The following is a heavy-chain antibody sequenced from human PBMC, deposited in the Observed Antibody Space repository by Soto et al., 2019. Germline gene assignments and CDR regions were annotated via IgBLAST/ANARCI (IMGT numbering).Heavy chain of an antibody. Sequence: GGSLRLSCAASGFTFSSYAMSWVRQAPGKGLEWVSAISGSGGSTYYADSVKGRFTISRDNSKNTLYLQMNSLRAEDTAVYYCAKARQRFLEWLLYSFDYWGQGTLVTVSS. CDR1: GFTFSSYA. V-gene: IGHV3-23*01. CDR3: AKARQRFLEWLLYSFDY. D-gene: IGHD3-3*01. CDR2: ISGSGGST. J-gene: IGHJ4*02.